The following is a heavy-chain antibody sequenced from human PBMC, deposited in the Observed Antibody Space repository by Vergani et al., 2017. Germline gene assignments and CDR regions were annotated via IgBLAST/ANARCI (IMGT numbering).Heavy chain of an antibody. Sequence: EVQLVESGGGLVQPGGSLRLSCAASGFTFSSYSMNWVRQAPGKGLEWVSYISSNGGSTYYADSVKGRFTISRDNSKNTLYLQMSSLRAEDTAVYYCVASVGATRYWGQGTLVTVSS. D-gene: IGHD1-26*01. CDR1: GFTFSSYS. CDR2: ISSNGGST. V-gene: IGHV3-64D*06. CDR3: VASVGATRY. J-gene: IGHJ4*02.